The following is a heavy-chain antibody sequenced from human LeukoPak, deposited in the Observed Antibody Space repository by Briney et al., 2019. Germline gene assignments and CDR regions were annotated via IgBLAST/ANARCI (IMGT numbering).Heavy chain of an antibody. CDR3: AKSIVVVPAAMDI. CDR2: INAGNGNT. V-gene: IGHV1-3*01. Sequence: ASVKVSYKASGYTFTSYAMHWVRQAPGQRLEWMGWINAGNGNTKYSQKFQGRVTITRDTSASTAYMELSSLRSEDTAVYYCAKSIVVVPAAMDIWGQGTMVTVSS. J-gene: IGHJ3*02. D-gene: IGHD2-2*01. CDR1: GYTFTSYA.